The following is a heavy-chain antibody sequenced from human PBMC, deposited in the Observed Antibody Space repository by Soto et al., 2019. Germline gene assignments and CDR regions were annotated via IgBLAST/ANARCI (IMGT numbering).Heavy chain of an antibody. D-gene: IGHD6-25*01. CDR3: AVLSIAAVVDF. CDR2: INQDGSKK. J-gene: IGHJ4*02. Sequence: EEQLVESGGGLVQPGGSLRLSCAASGFIFSNFWINWVRQAPGKGLEWVASINQDGSKKYYVDSVKGRFTISRDNAKNSLYLQMNSLRAEDTAVYYCAVLSIAAVVDFWGQGTVVTVSS. CDR1: GFIFSNFW. V-gene: IGHV3-7*01.